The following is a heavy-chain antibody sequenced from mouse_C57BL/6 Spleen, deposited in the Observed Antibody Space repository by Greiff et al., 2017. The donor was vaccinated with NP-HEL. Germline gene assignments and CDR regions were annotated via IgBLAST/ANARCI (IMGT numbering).Heavy chain of an antibody. V-gene: IGHV1-15*01. Sequence: VQLQQSGAELVRPGASVTLSCKASGYTFTDYEMHWVKQTPVHGLEWIGAIDPETGGTAYNQKFKGKAILTADKSSSTAYMELRSLTSEDSGVYYCTRGYGSSYDDYWGQGTTLTVSS. CDR2: IDPETGGT. D-gene: IGHD1-1*01. CDR3: TRGYGSSYDDY. CDR1: GYTFTDYE. J-gene: IGHJ2*01.